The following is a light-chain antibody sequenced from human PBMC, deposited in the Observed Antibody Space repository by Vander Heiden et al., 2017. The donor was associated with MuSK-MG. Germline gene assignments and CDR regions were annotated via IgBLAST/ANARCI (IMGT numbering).Light chain of an antibody. CDR1: QGISNY. V-gene: IGKV1-27*01. J-gene: IGKJ1*01. Sequence: DIQMTQSPPSLSASVGDRVTITCRASQGISNYLAWYQHKPGKAPRLLIYAASTLQSGVPSRFSGGGAGTYFPLTISGLQPEDVATYYCQKYSSAPRTFGPGTRVEI. CDR2: AAS. CDR3: QKYSSAPRT.